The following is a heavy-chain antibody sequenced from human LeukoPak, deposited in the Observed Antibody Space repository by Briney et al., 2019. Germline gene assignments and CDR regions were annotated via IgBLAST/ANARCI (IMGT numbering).Heavy chain of an antibody. V-gene: IGHV4-38-2*01. Sequence: SETLSLTCAVSGYSVGGAYYWVWIRQPPGKGLEWLGTISHNGNAYYNPSLKSRLTMSVDTSKNQFSLNLNSVTAADTAVYFCARDPNWDSWFDPWGQGALVTVSS. J-gene: IGHJ5*02. CDR2: ISHNGNA. CDR3: ARDPNWDSWFDP. CDR1: GYSVGGAYY. D-gene: IGHD3-16*01.